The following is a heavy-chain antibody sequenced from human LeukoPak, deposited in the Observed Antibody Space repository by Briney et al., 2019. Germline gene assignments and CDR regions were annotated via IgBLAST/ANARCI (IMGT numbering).Heavy chain of an antibody. J-gene: IGHJ6*02. D-gene: IGHD4-23*01. V-gene: IGHV4-31*03. CDR3: AIDYGGDSGGMDV. Sequence: SETLSLTCTVSGGSISSGGYYRSWIRQHPGKGLEWIGYIYYSGSTYYNPSLKSRVTISVDTSKNQFSLKLSSVTAADTAVYYCAIDYGGDSGGMDVWGQGTTVTVSS. CDR2: IYYSGST. CDR1: GGSISSGGYY.